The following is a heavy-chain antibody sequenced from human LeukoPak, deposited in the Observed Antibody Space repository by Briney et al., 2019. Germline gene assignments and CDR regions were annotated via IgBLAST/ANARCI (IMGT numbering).Heavy chain of an antibody. CDR3: ASGSGWYIIMAN. CDR2: IYSGGST. J-gene: IGHJ4*02. D-gene: IGHD6-19*01. Sequence: GGSLRLSCAASGFTVCSNYMSWVRQAPGKGLEWVSVIYSGGSTYYADSVKGRFTISRDNSKNTLYLQMNSLRAEDTAVYYCASGSGWYIIMANWGQGTLVTVSS. V-gene: IGHV3-53*01. CDR1: GFTVCSNY.